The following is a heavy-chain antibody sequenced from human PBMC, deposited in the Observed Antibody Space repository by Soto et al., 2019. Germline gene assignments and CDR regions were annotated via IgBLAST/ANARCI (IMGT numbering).Heavy chain of an antibody. D-gene: IGHD4-17*01. J-gene: IGHJ6*02. V-gene: IGHV4-31*02. CDR3: AREGTVGNYYYYGMDV. Sequence: SDTLSVTCPVSGVSICSGACYRSLVRQHPGKGLEWIGYIYYSGSTYYNPSLESRVTISVDTSKNQFSLKLSSVTAADTAVYYCAREGTVGNYYYYGMDVWGQGTTVS. CDR2: IYYSGST. CDR1: GVSICSGACY.